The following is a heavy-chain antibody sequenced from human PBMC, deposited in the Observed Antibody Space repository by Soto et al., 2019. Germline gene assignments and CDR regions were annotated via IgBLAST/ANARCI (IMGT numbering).Heavy chain of an antibody. V-gene: IGHV4-30-2*01. CDR3: ASGLVTTLHY. CDR1: GGSISSGGYS. Sequence: SETLSLTCAVSGGSISSGGYSWSWIRQPPGKGLEWIGYIYHSGSTYYNPSLKSRVTISVDRSKNQFSPKLSSVTAADTAVYYCASGLVTTLHYWGQGTLVTVSS. CDR2: IYHSGST. J-gene: IGHJ4*02. D-gene: IGHD4-17*01.